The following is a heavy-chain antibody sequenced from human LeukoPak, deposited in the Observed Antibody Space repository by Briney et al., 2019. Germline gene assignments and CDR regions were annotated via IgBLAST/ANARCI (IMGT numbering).Heavy chain of an antibody. D-gene: IGHD2/OR15-2a*01. CDR1: GFTVSSNY. J-gene: IGHJ3*02. Sequence: GGSLRLSCAASGFTVSSNYMSWVRQAPGKGLEWVSVIYSGGSTYYADSVKGRFTISRHNSKNTLYLQMNSLGAEDTAVYYCARLGNIDAFDIWGQGTVVTVSS. V-gene: IGHV3-53*04. CDR2: IYSGGST. CDR3: ARLGNIDAFDI.